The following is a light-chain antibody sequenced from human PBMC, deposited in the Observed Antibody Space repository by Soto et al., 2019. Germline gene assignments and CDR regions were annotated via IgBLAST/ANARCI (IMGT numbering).Light chain of an antibody. J-gene: IGLJ1*01. CDR3: CSYAGGFYV. Sequence: QSALTQPPSASGSPGQSVTISCTGTSSDVGNYNYVSWFQQHPGKAPKLIIYEVIKRPSGVPDRFSGSKSGNTASLTVSGLQAYVEGDYYCCSYAGGFYVFGTGTKVTVL. CDR2: EVI. CDR1: SSDVGNYNY. V-gene: IGLV2-8*01.